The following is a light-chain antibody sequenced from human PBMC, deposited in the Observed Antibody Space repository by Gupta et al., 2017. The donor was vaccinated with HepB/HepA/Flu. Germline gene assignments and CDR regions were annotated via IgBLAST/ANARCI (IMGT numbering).Light chain of an antibody. J-gene: IGKJ1*01. Sequence: VMTQSPLSLSVTPGEPASIYCTSSQSLLHVDGNNYLYWYRQKPGQPPQLMIFLNSHRASGVTDWFSGRGEGKDFILKSSRGEDGAGGGYCFKQGLSPPTFGQGTXVEIK. V-gene: IGKV2-28*01. CDR3: KQGLSPPT. CDR1: QSLLHVDGNNY. CDR2: LNS.